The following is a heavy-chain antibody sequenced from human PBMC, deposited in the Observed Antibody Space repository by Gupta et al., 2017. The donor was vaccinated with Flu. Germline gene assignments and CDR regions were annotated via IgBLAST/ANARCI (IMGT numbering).Heavy chain of an antibody. D-gene: IGHD5-12*01. V-gene: IGHV3-23*01. Sequence: EVQLLESGGGLVQPGGSLRLSCTSSGFAFRRLAMSWLRQAPGKGLEWVSALSPSGDTTYYADSVTGRFTISRDNSNSTLYLQMNSLRAGDTAVYYCANLRIGGYDMSGDYWGQGSLVTVSS. CDR3: ANLRIGGYDMSGDY. CDR1: GFAFRRLA. J-gene: IGHJ4*02. CDR2: LSPSGDTT.